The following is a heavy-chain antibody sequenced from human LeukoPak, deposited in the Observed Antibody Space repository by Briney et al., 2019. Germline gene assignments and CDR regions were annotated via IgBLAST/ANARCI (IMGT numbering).Heavy chain of an antibody. J-gene: IGHJ4*02. D-gene: IGHD6-13*01. Sequence: GGSLRLSCAASGFTLDEYVMHWVRQPPGKGLEWVSLISGDGSNTYYADSVTGRFTISRDNSKNSLYLQMSSLRTEDTALYYCAKVRFTSSWAILDFWGQGTVVTVSS. CDR2: ISGDGSNT. CDR3: AKVRFTSSWAILDF. V-gene: IGHV3-43*02. CDR1: GFTLDEYV.